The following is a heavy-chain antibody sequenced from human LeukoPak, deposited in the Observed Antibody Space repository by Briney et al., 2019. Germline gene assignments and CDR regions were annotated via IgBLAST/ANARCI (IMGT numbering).Heavy chain of an antibody. D-gene: IGHD3-22*01. CDR2: IYYSGST. J-gene: IGHJ3*02. Sequence: SETLSLTCTVSGGSISSYYWSWIRQPPGRGLEWIGYIYYSGSTNYNPSLKSRVTISVDTSKNQFSLKLSSVTAADTAVYYCATALDSSGYNGDAFDIWGQGTMVTVSS. V-gene: IGHV4-59*01. CDR1: GGSISSYY. CDR3: ATALDSSGYNGDAFDI.